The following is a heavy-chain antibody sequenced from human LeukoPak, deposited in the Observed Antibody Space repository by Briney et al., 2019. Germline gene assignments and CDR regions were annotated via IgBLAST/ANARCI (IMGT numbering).Heavy chain of an antibody. CDR2: INPNSGGT. J-gene: IGHJ3*02. D-gene: IGHD3-9*01. CDR3: ARVDWEKGDAFDI. CDR1: GYTFTGYY. V-gene: IGHV1-2*02. Sequence: ASVKVSCKASGYTFTGYYMHWVRQAPGQGLEWMGWINPNSGGTNYAQKFQGRVTMTRDTSISTAYMELSRLRSDDTAVYYCARVDWEKGDAFDIWGQGTMVTVSS.